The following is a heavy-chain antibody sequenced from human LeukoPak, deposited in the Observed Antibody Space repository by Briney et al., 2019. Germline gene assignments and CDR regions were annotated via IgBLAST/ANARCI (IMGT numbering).Heavy chain of an antibody. Sequence: PGGSLRLSCTASGFTFGDYAMSWVRQAPGKGLEWVGFIRSKAYGGTTEYAASVKGRFTISRDDSKSIAYLQMNSLKTEDTAVYYCTRRNYDILTGYYDWRQTGGGKANDYWGQGTLVTVSS. V-gene: IGHV3-49*04. CDR1: GFTFGDYA. D-gene: IGHD3-9*01. CDR2: IRSKAYGGTT. J-gene: IGHJ4*02. CDR3: TRRNYDILTGYYDWRQTGGGKANDY.